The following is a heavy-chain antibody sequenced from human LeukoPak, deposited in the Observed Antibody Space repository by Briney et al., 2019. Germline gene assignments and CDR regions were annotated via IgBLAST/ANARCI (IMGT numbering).Heavy chain of an antibody. CDR2: IKEDGSEK. Sequence: GGSLRLSCAASGFTFSSYWMSWVRQAPGKGLDWVANIKEDGSEKYYVGSVKGRFTISRYNAENSMYLQMNSLRAEDTAVYYCAKDKGISGGLGYFDYWGQGTLVTVSS. CDR1: GFTFSSYW. V-gene: IGHV3-7*01. CDR3: AKDKGISGGLGYFDY. J-gene: IGHJ4*02. D-gene: IGHD1-26*01.